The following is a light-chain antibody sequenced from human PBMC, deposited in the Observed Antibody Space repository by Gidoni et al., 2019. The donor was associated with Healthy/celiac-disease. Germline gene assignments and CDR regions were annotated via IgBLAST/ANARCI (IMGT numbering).Light chain of an antibody. CDR2: WAS. V-gene: IGKV4-1*01. Sequence: DIVMNQSPDCLAGSLGERATINCKSSQSALYSSNNKNYLAWYQQKPGQPPKLLIYWASTRESGVPARFSGRGSGTDFTPTISSLQAEDVAVYYCQPYYSTPYTFGQGTKLEI. CDR1: QSALYSSNNKNY. J-gene: IGKJ2*01. CDR3: QPYYSTPYT.